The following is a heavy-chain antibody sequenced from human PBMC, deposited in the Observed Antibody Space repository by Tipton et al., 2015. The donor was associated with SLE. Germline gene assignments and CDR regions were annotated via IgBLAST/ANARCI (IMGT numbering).Heavy chain of an antibody. CDR1: GGSISSSSYY. CDR2: IYYSGST. Sequence: LRLSCTVSGGSISSSSYYWGWIRQPPGKGLEWIGSIYYSGSTYYNPSLKSRVTISVDTSKNQFSLRLTSVTAADTALYYCGRARVGMGYVFDIWGQGTMVTVSS. D-gene: IGHD5-24*01. J-gene: IGHJ3*02. V-gene: IGHV4-39*07. CDR3: GRARVGMGYVFDI.